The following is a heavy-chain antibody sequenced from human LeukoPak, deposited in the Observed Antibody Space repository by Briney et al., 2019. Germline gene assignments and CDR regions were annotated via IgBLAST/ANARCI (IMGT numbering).Heavy chain of an antibody. V-gene: IGHV3-30-3*01. J-gene: IGHJ5*02. CDR3: ARDFLMLELIDGGWFDP. Sequence: PGGSLRLSCAASGFTFSSYTMHWVRQAPGKGLEWVAVISYDESNKYYADSVKGRFTISRDNSKNTLYLQMNSLRAEHTAVYYCARDFLMLELIDGGWFDPWGQGTLVTVSS. CDR1: GFTFSSYT. CDR2: ISYDESNK. D-gene: IGHD1-26*01.